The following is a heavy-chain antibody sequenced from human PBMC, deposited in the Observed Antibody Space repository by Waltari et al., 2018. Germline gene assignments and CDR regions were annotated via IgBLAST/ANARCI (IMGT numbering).Heavy chain of an antibody. J-gene: IGHJ5*02. Sequence: QVQLVHSGAEVKKPGASVKVSCKASGYTFTGYYMHWVRQAPGQGLEWMGWINPNSGDTNFAQRFQGRVTMTRDTSISTAYMELSRLRSDDTAVYYCARENPTYYYASGSIRWFDPWGQGTLVTVSS. CDR1: GYTFTGYY. V-gene: IGHV1-2*02. CDR2: INPNSGDT. D-gene: IGHD3-10*01. CDR3: ARENPTYYYASGSIRWFDP.